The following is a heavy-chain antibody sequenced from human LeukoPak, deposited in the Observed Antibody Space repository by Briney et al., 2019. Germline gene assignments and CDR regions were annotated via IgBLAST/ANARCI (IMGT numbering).Heavy chain of an antibody. J-gene: IGHJ6*02. V-gene: IGHV1-2*02. CDR3: ARGGDSMYYDFWTGNYYGMDV. D-gene: IGHD3-3*01. CDR1: GYTFTGYN. CDR2: ITPTTGGT. Sequence: ASVKVSCKASGYTFTGYNMHWVRQPPGQRLEWVGWITPTTGGTNYAQKFQGRVTMTRETSSSTAYMELRRLRSDDTAVYYCARGGDSMYYDFWTGNYYGMDVWGQGTTVTVSS.